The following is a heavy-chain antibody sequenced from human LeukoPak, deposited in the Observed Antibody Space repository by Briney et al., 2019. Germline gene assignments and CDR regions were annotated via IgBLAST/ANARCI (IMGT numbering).Heavy chain of an antibody. D-gene: IGHD2-15*01. CDR2: IYYSGST. J-gene: IGHJ5*02. CDR1: GGSISSYY. CDR3: AIGPVVVGRKNWFDP. V-gene: IGHV4-59*01. Sequence: SETLSLTCTVSGGSISSYYWSWIRQPPGKGLEWIGYIYYSGSTNYNPSLKSRVTISVDTSKNQFSLKLSSVTAADTAVYYCAIGPVVVGRKNWFDPWGQGTLVTVSS.